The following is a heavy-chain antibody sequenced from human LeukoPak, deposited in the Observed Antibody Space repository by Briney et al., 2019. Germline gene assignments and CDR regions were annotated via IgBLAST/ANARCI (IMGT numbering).Heavy chain of an antibody. CDR3: AREGYCSGGSCYFSSPSHDAFDI. Sequence: PSETLSLTCTVSGGSISSGGYYWSCIRQHPGKGLEWIGYIYYSGSTYYNPSLKSRVTISVDTSKNQFSLKLSSVTAADTAVYYCAREGYCSGGSCYFSSPSHDAFDIWGQGTMVTVSS. CDR2: IYYSGST. J-gene: IGHJ3*02. V-gene: IGHV4-31*03. CDR1: GGSISSGGYY. D-gene: IGHD2-15*01.